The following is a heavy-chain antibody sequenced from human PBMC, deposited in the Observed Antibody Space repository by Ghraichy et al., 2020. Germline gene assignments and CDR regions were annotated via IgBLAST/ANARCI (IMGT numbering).Heavy chain of an antibody. CDR1: GFISSDYW. D-gene: IGHD3-3*01. CDR3: ARGDVRFSKGVNAFDI. Sequence: GSLRLSCAASGFISSDYWMAWVRQAPGKGLEWVANIRKDGSEIHHVDSVKGRFTISNDNAKNSQYLQMDNLRAEDTAVYYCARGDVRFSKGVNAFDIWGQGTMVTVSS. CDR2: IRKDGSEI. V-gene: IGHV3-7*03. J-gene: IGHJ3*02.